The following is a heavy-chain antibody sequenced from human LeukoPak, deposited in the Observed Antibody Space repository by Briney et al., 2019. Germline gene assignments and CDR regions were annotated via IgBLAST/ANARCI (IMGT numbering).Heavy chain of an antibody. D-gene: IGHD4-17*01. CDR1: GGSFSSYY. CDR2: INHGGST. V-gene: IGHV4-34*01. J-gene: IGHJ6*03. CDR3: ARGITVGGTVTTYAETSKNYMDV. Sequence: PSETLSLTCAVYGGSFSSYYWSWIRQPPGKGLEWIGEINHGGSTNYNPSLKSRVTISVDTSKNQFSLIPPSVTAADTAVYCTARGITVGGTVTTYAETSKNYMDVWGKGTTVTVSS.